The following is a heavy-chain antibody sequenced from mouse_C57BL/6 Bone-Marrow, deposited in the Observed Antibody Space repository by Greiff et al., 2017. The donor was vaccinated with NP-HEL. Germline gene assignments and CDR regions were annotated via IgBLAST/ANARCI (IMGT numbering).Heavy chain of an antibody. J-gene: IGHJ2*01. CDR1: GYTFTDYY. D-gene: IGHD1-1*01. CDR2: INPNNGGT. CDR3: ARSVFLDLDY. V-gene: IGHV1-26*01. Sequence: VQLQQPGPELVKPGASVKISCKASGYTFTDYYMNWVKQSPGKSLEWIGDINPNNGGTSYNQKFKGKATLTVDKSSSTAYMELRSLTSEDSAVYYCARSVFLDLDYWGQGTTLTVSS.